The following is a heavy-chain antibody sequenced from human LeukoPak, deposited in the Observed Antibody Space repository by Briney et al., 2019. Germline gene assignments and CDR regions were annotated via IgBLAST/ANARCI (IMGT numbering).Heavy chain of an antibody. CDR2: IYHSGTT. Sequence: PSETLSLTCAVSGVSISRGGYAWNWIRQPPGKGLEWIAYIYHSGTTYYNPSLKSRATISVDTSKNQFSLKLSSVTAADTAVYYCARRNGYSYGSLFFDYWGQGTLVTVSS. V-gene: IGHV4-30-4*07. CDR3: ARRNGYSYGSLFFDY. CDR1: GVSISRGGYA. J-gene: IGHJ4*02. D-gene: IGHD5-18*01.